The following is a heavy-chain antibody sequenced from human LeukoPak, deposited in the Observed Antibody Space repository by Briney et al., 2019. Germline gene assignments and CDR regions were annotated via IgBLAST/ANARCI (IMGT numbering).Heavy chain of an antibody. CDR3: ARDLYCSSTSCYDY. CDR2: IYHSGST. Sequence: PSETLSLTCTVSGGSISSGGYYWSWIRQPPGKGLEWIGYIYHSGSTYYNPSLKSRVTISVDRSKNQFSLKLSSVTAADTAVYYCARDLYCSSTSCYDYWGQGTLVTVSS. CDR1: GGSISSGGYY. D-gene: IGHD2-2*01. J-gene: IGHJ4*02. V-gene: IGHV4-30-2*01.